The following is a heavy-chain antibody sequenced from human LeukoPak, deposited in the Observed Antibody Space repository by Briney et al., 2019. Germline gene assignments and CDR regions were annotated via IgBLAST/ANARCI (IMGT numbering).Heavy chain of an antibody. D-gene: IGHD4-11*01. Sequence: SETLSLTCTVSGACVSGDYCSWIRQPAGKGLEWIGRIYTSGSTNYNPSLKSRVTMSVDTSKNQFSLKLSSVTAADTAVYYCARMTTVTTAFDIWGQGTMVTVSS. J-gene: IGHJ3*02. CDR3: ARMTTVTTAFDI. V-gene: IGHV4-4*07. CDR2: IYTSGST. CDR1: GACVSGDY.